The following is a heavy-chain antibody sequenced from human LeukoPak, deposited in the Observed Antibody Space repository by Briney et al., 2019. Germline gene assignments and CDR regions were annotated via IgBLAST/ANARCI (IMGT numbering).Heavy chain of an antibody. J-gene: IGHJ5*02. Sequence: GALRLSCAAFGITFGNNWMHWVRQGPGKGLVWISRINSDGGGAIYADSVKGRFTVSRDNAKNTLYLQMNSLRAEDTAVYYCARDVPHNWFDTWGQGTLVTVSS. CDR1: GITFGNNW. V-gene: IGHV3-74*01. CDR3: ARDVPHNWFDT. CDR2: INSDGGGA.